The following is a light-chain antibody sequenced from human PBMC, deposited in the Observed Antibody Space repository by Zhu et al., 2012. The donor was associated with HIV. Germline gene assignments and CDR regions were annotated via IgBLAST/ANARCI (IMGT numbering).Light chain of an antibody. CDR3: LQDYNYPWT. V-gene: IGKV1-6*01. J-gene: IGKJ1*01. Sequence: AIQMTQSPSSLSASIGDRVTITCRASQGIRNDLGWYQQKPGKAPKLLIYAASSLQSGVPSRFSGSGSGTDFSLTISSLQPEDFATYYCLQDYNYPWTFGQGTKVEIK. CDR1: QGIRND. CDR2: AAS.